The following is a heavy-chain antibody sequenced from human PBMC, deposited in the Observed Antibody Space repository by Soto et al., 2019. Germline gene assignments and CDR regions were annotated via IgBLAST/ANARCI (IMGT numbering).Heavy chain of an antibody. CDR1: GYTFTSYY. V-gene: IGHV1-46*01. CDR3: ARQMYSSGWTNHAFDI. Sequence: GASVKVSCKASGYTFTSYYMHWVRQAPGQGLEWMGIINPSGGSTSYAQKFQGRVTMTRDTSTSTVYMELSSLRSEDTAMYYCARQMYSSGWTNHAFDIWGKGTMVTVSS. J-gene: IGHJ3*02. D-gene: IGHD6-19*01. CDR2: INPSGGST.